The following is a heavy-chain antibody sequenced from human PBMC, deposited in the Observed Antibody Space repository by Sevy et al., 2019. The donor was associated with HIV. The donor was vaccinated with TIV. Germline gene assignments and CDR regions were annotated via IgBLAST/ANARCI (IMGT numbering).Heavy chain of an antibody. J-gene: IGHJ5*02. CDR1: GFTVSSNY. D-gene: IGHD6-13*01. CDR3: ARAAAGIKGGWFDP. V-gene: IGHV3-53*01. CDR2: IYSGGNT. Sequence: GGSLRLSCAASGFTVSSNYMSWVRQAPGKGLEWVSVIYSGGNTYYADSVKGRFTISRDNSKNTLYLQMNSLRAEDTAVYYCARAAAGIKGGWFDPWGQGTLVTVSS.